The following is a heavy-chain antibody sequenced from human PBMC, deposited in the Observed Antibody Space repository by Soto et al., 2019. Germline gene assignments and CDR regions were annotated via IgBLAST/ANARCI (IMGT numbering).Heavy chain of an antibody. CDR2: TSYDSNNK. CDR3: AKGCYYYDSSAYHL. V-gene: IGHV3-30*18. D-gene: IGHD3-22*01. CDR1: GFACNTYG. Sequence: PGGSLRLSCAASGFACNTYGMHWVRQSPDKGLEWVAFTSYDSNNKYYADSVKGRFSISRDNLKNTLRLQMNSLRPEDTAVYYCAKGCYYYDSSAYHLCGQGTLVTVSS. J-gene: IGHJ1*01.